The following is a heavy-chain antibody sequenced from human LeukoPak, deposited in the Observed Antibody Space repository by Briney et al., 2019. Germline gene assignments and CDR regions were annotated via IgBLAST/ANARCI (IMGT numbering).Heavy chain of an antibody. J-gene: IGHJ4*02. CDR1: GYSYSNHC. CDR3: ARDQAGITGAPFEY. Sequence: AAVKVSCKASGYSYSNHCVSWVRQAPGQGLQWMGWISGYNGNTNYAQQFQGRVTMTTDTSTSTAYMELRSPTSDDTAVYYCARDQAGITGAPFEYWGQGTLVTVSS. CDR2: ISGYNGNT. V-gene: IGHV1-18*01. D-gene: IGHD7-27*01.